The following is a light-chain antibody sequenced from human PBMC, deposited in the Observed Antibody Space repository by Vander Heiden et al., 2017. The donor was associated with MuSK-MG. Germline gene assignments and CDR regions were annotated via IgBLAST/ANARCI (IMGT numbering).Light chain of an antibody. V-gene: IGKV1-27*01. Sequence: DIQMTQSPYSLSASVGDSVPITCRACQAHITFLAWYNQRPGKIPLLPIYGASILQSGVPPRPSRCDSGTDCTLTIHNLPPEDVATYYCLQDDSVAWTLGQETKVEI. CDR1: QAHITF. CDR3: LQDDSVAWT. J-gene: IGKJ1*01. CDR2: GAS.